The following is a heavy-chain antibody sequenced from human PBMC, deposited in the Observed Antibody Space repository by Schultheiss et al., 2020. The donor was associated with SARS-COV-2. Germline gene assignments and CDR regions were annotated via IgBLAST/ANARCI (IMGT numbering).Heavy chain of an antibody. CDR3: ARDLYGEGY. Sequence: ASVKVSCKASGYTFTSYDINWVRQATGQGLEWMGWINPSGGSTSYAQKFQGRVTMTRDTSTSTVYMELSRLRSEDTAVYYCARDLYGEGYWGQGTTVTVSS. CDR2: INPSGGST. J-gene: IGHJ6*02. CDR1: GYTFTSYD. V-gene: IGHV1-46*01. D-gene: IGHD5-24*01.